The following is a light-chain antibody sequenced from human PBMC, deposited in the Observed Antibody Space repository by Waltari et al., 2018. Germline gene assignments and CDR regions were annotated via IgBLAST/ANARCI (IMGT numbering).Light chain of an antibody. CDR2: WAS. V-gene: IGKV4-1*01. CDR1: QSILYSSNNKNY. CDR3: QQYYSAPRT. Sequence: DIVMTQSPDSLAVSLGERATINCKSSQSILYSSNNKNYLTWYQQEPGQPPKVLIYWASTRESGVPDRFSGSGSGTTFTLTISSLQAEDVAVYYCQQYYSAPRTFGQGTKVEIK. J-gene: IGKJ1*01.